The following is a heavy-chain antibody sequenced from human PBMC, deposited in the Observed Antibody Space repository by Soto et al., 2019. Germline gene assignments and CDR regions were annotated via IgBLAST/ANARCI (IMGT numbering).Heavy chain of an antibody. CDR3: ASTYYYDSSGYYRPKYFDY. V-gene: IGHV4-30-4*01. CDR1: GGSISSGDYY. CDR2: IYYSGST. D-gene: IGHD3-22*01. Sequence: SETLSLTCTVSGGSISSGDYYWSWIRQPPGKGLEWIGYIYYSGSTYYNPSLKSRVTISIDTSKNQFSLKLSSVTAAGTAVYYCASTYYYDSSGYYRPKYFDYWGQGTLVTVSS. J-gene: IGHJ4*02.